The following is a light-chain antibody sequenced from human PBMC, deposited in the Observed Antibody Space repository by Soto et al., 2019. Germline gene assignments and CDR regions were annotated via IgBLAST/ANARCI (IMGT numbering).Light chain of an antibody. CDR3: QQRSSWPRLT. CDR2: YAS. V-gene: IGKV3-11*01. J-gene: IGKJ4*01. CDR1: QSVSTY. Sequence: ETVLTQSPATLSLSPGERATLSCRASQSVSTYLLWYHQKPGQAPRLLIFYASNRAPGIPARFSGSGSGTDVTLTTSSQEPEDCGVYYCQQRSSWPRLTFGGGTKVEIK.